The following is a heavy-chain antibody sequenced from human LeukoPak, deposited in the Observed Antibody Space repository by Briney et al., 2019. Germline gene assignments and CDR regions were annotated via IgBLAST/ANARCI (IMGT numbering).Heavy chain of an antibody. CDR3: ARTRRGGYYDSSGYWEDFDY. CDR2: INPNSGGT. D-gene: IGHD3-22*01. J-gene: IGHJ4*02. V-gene: IGHV1-2*02. CDR1: GYTFTGYY. Sequence: ASVKVSCKASGYTFTGYYMHWVRQAPGQGLEWMGWINPNSGGTNYAQKFQGRVTMTRDTSISTAYMELSRLRSDDTAVYYCARTRRGGYYDSSGYWEDFDYWGQGTLVTVSS.